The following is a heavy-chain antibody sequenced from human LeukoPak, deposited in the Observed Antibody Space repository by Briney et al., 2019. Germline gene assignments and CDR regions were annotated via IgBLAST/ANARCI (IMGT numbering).Heavy chain of an antibody. CDR3: AGGIAAAGTVDY. V-gene: IGHV1-69*04. CDR2: IIPILGIA. Sequence: SVKVSCKASGGTFSSYAISWVRQAPGQGLEWMGRIIPILGIANYAQKFQGRVTITADKSTSTAYMELSSLRSEDTAVYYCAGGIAAAGTVDYWGQGTLVTVSS. J-gene: IGHJ4*02. CDR1: GGTFSSYA. D-gene: IGHD6-13*01.